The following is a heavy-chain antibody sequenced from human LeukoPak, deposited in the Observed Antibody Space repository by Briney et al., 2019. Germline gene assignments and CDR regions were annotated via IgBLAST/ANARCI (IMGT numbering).Heavy chain of an antibody. D-gene: IGHD2-15*01. V-gene: IGHV4-34*01. CDR1: GGSFSGYY. CDR2: INHSGST. J-gene: IGHJ6*02. CDR3: ARARGIVVVVAATELDGMDV. Sequence: SETLSLTCAVYGGSFSGYYWSWIRQLPGKGLEWIGEINHSGSTNYNPSLKSRVTISVDTSKNQFSLKLSSVTAADTAVYYCARARGIVVVVAATELDGMDVWGQGTTVTVSS.